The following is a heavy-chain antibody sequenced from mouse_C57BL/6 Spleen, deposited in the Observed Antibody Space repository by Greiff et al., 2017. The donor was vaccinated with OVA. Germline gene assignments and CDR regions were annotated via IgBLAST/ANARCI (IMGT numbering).Heavy chain of an antibody. Sequence: DVKLVESGGGLVKPGGSLKLSCAASGFTFSSYAMSWVRQTPEKRLEWVATISDGGSYTYYPDNVKGRFTISRDNAKNNLYLQMSHLKSEDTAMHYCARGSSFFFDYWGQGTTLTVSS. J-gene: IGHJ2*01. CDR2: ISDGGSYT. CDR1: GFTFSSYA. CDR3: ARGSSFFFDY. V-gene: IGHV5-4*03. D-gene: IGHD1-1*01.